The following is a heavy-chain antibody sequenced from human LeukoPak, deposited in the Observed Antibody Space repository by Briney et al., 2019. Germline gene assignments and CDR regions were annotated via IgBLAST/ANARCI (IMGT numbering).Heavy chain of an antibody. J-gene: IGHJ6*02. V-gene: IGHV3-21*01. CDR1: GFTFSSYS. Sequence: GGSLRLSCAASGFTFSSYSMNWVRQAPGKGLEWVSSISSSSSYIYYADSVKGRFTISRDNAKNSLYLQMNSLRAEDTAVYYCARDFDIVVVVAATQYYYYCGMDVWGQGTTVTVSS. CDR3: ARDFDIVVVVAATQYYYYCGMDV. D-gene: IGHD2-15*01. CDR2: ISSSSSYI.